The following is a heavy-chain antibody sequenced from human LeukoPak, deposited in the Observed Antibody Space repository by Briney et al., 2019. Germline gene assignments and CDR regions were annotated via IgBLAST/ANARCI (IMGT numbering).Heavy chain of an antibody. D-gene: IGHD3-16*01. CDR2: INPNSGVT. Sequence: ASVKVSCTFTGYYMQWVRQAPGQGLEWMGWINPNSGVTNYAQNFQGRVTMTRDTSISTAYMELTWLSSDDTAVYYCARERSNGGLRLDFWGQGTLVTASS. CDR3: ARERSNGGLRLDF. CDR1: FTGYY. J-gene: IGHJ4*02. V-gene: IGHV1-2*02.